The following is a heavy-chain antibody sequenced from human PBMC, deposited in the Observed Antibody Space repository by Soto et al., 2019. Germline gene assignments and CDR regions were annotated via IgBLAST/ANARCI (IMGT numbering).Heavy chain of an antibody. CDR1: GFTFSSYG. D-gene: IGHD4-17*01. Sequence: QPGGSLRLSCAASGFTFSSYGMHWVRQAPGKGLEWVAIIWYNGSKKYYADSVKGRFTISRDNSKNTLYLQMNSLRAEDTAVYYCATQYGDDDAFDIWGQGTMVTVSS. CDR3: ATQYGDDDAFDI. J-gene: IGHJ3*02. CDR2: IWYNGSKK. V-gene: IGHV3-33*01.